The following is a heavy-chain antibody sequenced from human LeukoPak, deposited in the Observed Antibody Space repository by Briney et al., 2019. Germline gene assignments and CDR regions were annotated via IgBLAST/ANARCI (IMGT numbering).Heavy chain of an antibody. CDR2: ISGGGGSI. V-gene: IGHV3-23*01. J-gene: IGHJ4*02. CDR3: ASCGGGYYYSDS. D-gene: IGHD3-22*01. CDR1: GFTVSSNY. Sequence: PGGSLRLSCAASGFTVSSNYMSWVRQAPGKGLEWVSAISGGGGSIDYADSVKGRFTISRDNSKNTVYLQMNSLRAEDTAAYYCASCGGGYYYSDSWGQGTLVTVSS.